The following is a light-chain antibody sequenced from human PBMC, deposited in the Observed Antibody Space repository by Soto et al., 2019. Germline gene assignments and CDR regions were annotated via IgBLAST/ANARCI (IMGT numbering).Light chain of an antibody. CDR3: QQFNVFWT. CDR1: QSINNW. V-gene: IGKV1-5*03. Sequence: DIQMTQAPSILSAAVGDRVTITCRASQSINNWLAWYQQKPGKAPRLLIYEAFSLESGVPSRFGGSGSGAEFSLTITDLQPDDFATYYCQQFNVFWTFGPGTKVEIK. CDR2: EAF. J-gene: IGKJ1*01.